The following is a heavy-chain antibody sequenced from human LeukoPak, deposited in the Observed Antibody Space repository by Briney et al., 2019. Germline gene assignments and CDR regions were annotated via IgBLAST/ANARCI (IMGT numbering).Heavy chain of an antibody. CDR2: IYHSGST. CDR1: GYSISSGYY. J-gene: IGHJ6*02. Sequence: SETLSLTCTVSGYSISSGYYWGWIRQPPGKGLEWIGSIYHSGSTYYNPSLKSRVTISVDTSKNQFSLKLSSVTAADTAVYYCARIDSSGYYPNYYYYGMDVWGQGTTVTVSS. V-gene: IGHV4-38-2*02. D-gene: IGHD3-22*01. CDR3: ARIDSSGYYPNYYYYGMDV.